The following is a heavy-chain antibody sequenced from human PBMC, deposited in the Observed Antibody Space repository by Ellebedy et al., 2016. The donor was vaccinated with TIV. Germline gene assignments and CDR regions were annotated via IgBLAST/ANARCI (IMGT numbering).Heavy chain of an antibody. CDR2: INPNSGGT. D-gene: IGHD1-1*01. CDR3: ARDNDLLDHFDY. J-gene: IGHJ4*02. Sequence: AASVKVSCKASGYTFTGYYMHWVRQAPGQGLEWMGWINPNSGGTNYAQKFQGRVTMTRDTSISTAYMELSRLRSDDTAVYYCARDNDLLDHFDYWGQGTLVTVSS. CDR1: GYTFTGYY. V-gene: IGHV1-2*02.